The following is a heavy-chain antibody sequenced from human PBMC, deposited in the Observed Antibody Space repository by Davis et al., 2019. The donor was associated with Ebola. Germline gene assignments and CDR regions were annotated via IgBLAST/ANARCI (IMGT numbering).Heavy chain of an antibody. CDR1: GNTFTRCG. V-gene: IGHV1-18*01. D-gene: IGHD2-15*01. J-gene: IGHJ4*02. Sequence: ASVKVSCKASGNTFTRCGIHWVRQAPGQSLEWLGWISAENGKTEYAQRLQGRVTMTTASSTSTAYMELRSLRSDDTAVYFCARVTCSGDSCFSADYWGQGTLVTVSS. CDR3: ARVTCSGDSCFSADY. CDR2: ISAENGKT.